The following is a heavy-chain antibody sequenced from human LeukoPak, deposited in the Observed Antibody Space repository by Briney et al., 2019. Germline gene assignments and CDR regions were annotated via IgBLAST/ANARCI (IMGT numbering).Heavy chain of an antibody. CDR3: AKERGGYSYGPHYYLDY. CDR2: ISGTGVIT. D-gene: IGHD5-18*01. V-gene: IGHV3-23*01. J-gene: IGHJ4*02. Sequence: GGSLRLSCAASGFTFSDFAMSWVRQAPGKGLDWVSTISGTGVITYYPDSVKGRFTISRDNSKNTLFLHMNSLRDEDTAVYYCAKERGGYSYGPHYYLDYWGQGTLVTVSS. CDR1: GFTFSDFA.